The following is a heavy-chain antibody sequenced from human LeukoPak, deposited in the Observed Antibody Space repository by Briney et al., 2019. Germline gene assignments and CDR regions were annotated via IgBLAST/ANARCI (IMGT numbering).Heavy chain of an antibody. V-gene: IGHV4-59*01. CDR3: ARASFQFDP. D-gene: IGHD6-6*01. J-gene: IGHJ5*02. CDR1: GASISSYY. CDR2: IYHSGST. Sequence: PSETLSLTCTVSGASISSYYWSWIRQPPGKGLEWIGYIYHSGSTNYNSSLKSRVTISVDTSKNQFSLKLSSVTAADTAVYYCARASFQFDPWGQGILVTVSS.